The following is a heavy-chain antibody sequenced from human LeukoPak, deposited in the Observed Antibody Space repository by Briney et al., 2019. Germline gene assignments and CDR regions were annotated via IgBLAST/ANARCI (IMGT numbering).Heavy chain of an antibody. Sequence: PSETLSLTSAVSRGSFFGYSWSWIGPPPGQGLEWSGEINFGGSTNSHTSLTSRVTMSVDTSTKQLALNLISVTAADTAIDDWARVVFLNGYNRGDAFDIWGRGTMVTVSS. CDR2: INFGGST. CDR1: RGSFFGYS. CDR3: ARVVFLNGYNRGDAFDI. V-gene: IGHV4-34*01. J-gene: IGHJ3*02. D-gene: IGHD3-9*01.